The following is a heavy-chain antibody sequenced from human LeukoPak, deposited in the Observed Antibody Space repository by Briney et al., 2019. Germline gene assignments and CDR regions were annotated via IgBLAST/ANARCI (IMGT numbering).Heavy chain of an antibody. J-gene: IGHJ4*02. CDR3: ARASSYGDYVGF. CDR1: GFTVSSNY. CDR2: IYSGGST. Sequence: GGSLRLSCAASGFTVSSNYMSWVRQAPGKGLEWVSVIYSGGSTYYADSVKGQFTITRDNSKNTLYLQMNGLRAEDTAVYYCARASSYGDYVGFGGQGTLVTVSS. V-gene: IGHV3-53*01. D-gene: IGHD4-17*01.